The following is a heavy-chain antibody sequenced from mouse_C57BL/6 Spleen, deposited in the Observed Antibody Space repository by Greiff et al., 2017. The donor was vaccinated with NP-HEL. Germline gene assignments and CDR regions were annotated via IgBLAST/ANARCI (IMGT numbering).Heavy chain of an antibody. CDR3: ARRRALEEGFAY. CDR2: IDPSDSYT. Sequence: QVQLQQPGAELVKPGASVKLSCKASGYTFTSYWMQWVKQRPGQGLEWIGEIDPSDSYTNYNQKFKGKATLTVDTSSSTAYMQLSSLTSEDSAVYYCARRRALEEGFAYWGQGTLVTVSA. D-gene: IGHD3-3*01. V-gene: IGHV1-50*01. CDR1: GYTFTSYW. J-gene: IGHJ3*01.